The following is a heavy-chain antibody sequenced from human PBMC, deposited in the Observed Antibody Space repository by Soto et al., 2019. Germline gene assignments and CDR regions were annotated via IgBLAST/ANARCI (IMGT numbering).Heavy chain of an antibody. Sequence: GALVKVSCKASGYTFTSYGISWVRQAPGQGLEWMGWISAYNGNTNYAQKLQGRVTMTTDTSTSTAYMELRSLRSDDTAVYYCARDARGTMVRGVIQNYYYYGMDVWGQGTTVTVSS. V-gene: IGHV1-18*01. CDR2: ISAYNGNT. D-gene: IGHD3-10*01. CDR1: GYTFTSYG. CDR3: ARDARGTMVRGVIQNYYYYGMDV. J-gene: IGHJ6*02.